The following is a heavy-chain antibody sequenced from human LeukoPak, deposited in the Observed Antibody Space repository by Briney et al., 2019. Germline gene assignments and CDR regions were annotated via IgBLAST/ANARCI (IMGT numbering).Heavy chain of an antibody. V-gene: IGHV4-38-2*02. CDR1: GYSISSGYY. CDR2: IYHSGST. CDR3: ARRGSLRYFDWLLGENWFDP. D-gene: IGHD3-9*01. Sequence: SETLSLTCTVSGYSISSGYYWGWIRQPPGKGLEWIGSIYHSGSTYYNPSLKSRVTISVDTSKNQFSLKLSSVTAADTAVYYCARRGSLRYFDWLLGENWFDPWGQGTLVTVSS. J-gene: IGHJ5*02.